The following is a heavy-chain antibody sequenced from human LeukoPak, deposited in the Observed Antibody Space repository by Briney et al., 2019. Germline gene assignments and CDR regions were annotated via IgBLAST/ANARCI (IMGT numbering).Heavy chain of an antibody. J-gene: IGHJ3*02. D-gene: IGHD6-13*01. V-gene: IGHV1-69*01. CDR3: ARDDEGIAAGDDAFDI. CDR2: IIPIFGTT. CDR1: GGTSSSYA. Sequence: GSSVKVSCKASGGTSSSYAISWVRQAPGQGLEWMGGIIPIFGTTNYAQKFQGRVTITADESTSTAYMELSRLRSEDTAVYYCARDDEGIAAGDDAFDIWGQGTMVTVSS.